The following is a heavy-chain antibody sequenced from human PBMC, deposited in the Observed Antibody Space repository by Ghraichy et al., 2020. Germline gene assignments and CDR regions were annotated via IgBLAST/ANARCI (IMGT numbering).Heavy chain of an antibody. D-gene: IGHD2-21*01. CDR3: VRIATYWFDP. Sequence: SETLSLTCTVSGGSISSYYWSWIRQPPGKGLEWIGYIYYSGSTNYNPSLKSRVTISVDTSKNQFSLKLSSVTAADTAVYYCVRIATYWFDPWGQGTLVTVSS. CDR2: IYYSGST. V-gene: IGHV4-59*01. CDR1: GGSISSYY. J-gene: IGHJ5*02.